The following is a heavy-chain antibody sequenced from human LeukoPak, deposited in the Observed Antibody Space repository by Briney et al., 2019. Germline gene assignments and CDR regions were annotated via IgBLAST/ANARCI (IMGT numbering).Heavy chain of an antibody. CDR1: GFTFSSYA. V-gene: IGHV3-23*01. D-gene: IGHD1-26*01. CDR3: AKPTSRVGASHFDY. J-gene: IGHJ4*02. Sequence: GGSLRLSCAASGFTFSSYAMSWVRQAPGKGLEWVSAISGSGGSTYYADPVKGRITISRDNSKNTLYLQMNSLRAEDTAVYYCAKPTSRVGASHFDYWGQGTLVSVSS. CDR2: ISGSGGST.